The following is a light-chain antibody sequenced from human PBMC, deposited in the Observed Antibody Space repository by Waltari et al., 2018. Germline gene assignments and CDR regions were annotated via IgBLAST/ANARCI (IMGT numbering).Light chain of an antibody. J-gene: IGKJ3*01. CDR1: QVISDY. V-gene: IGKV1-27*01. CDR2: ASS. CDR3: QNYNNAPFT. Sequence: DMQMTQSPSSLSASVGDRVTITCRASQVISDYVAWYQQKSGKGPKLLIYASSTMQSGVPSQCSGSGSGTDFTLTISSLQPEDVATYYCQNYNNAPFTFGPGTKVDIK.